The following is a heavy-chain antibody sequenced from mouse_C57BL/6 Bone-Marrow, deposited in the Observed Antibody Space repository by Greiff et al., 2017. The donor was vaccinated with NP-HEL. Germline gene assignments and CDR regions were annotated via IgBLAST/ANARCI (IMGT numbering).Heavy chain of an antibody. V-gene: IGHV5-6*01. D-gene: IGHD1-1*01. CDR2: ISSGGSYT. Sequence: EVMLVESGGDLVKPGGSLKLSCAASGFTFSSYGMSWVRQTPDKRLAWVATISSGGSYTSYPDRVKGRFTISRDNAKNTLYLQMSSLKSEDTAMYYCARHYFGSRQAWFAYWGQGTLVTVSA. J-gene: IGHJ3*01. CDR3: ARHYFGSRQAWFAY. CDR1: GFTFSSYG.